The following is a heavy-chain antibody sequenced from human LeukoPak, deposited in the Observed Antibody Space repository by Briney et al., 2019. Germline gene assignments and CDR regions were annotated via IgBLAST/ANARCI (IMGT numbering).Heavy chain of an antibody. V-gene: IGHV3-33*01. CDR3: ARDDHYSLDY. CDR2: IWYDGSKT. D-gene: IGHD4-11*01. Sequence: GSSLRLSCTASGFTFTSYGMHWVRQAPGKGLEWVAVIWYDGSKTYYADSVNGRFTISRDIPKNTLNLQMNSLRADDTAVYYCARDDHYSLDYWGQGALVTVSS. CDR1: GFTFTSYG. J-gene: IGHJ4*02.